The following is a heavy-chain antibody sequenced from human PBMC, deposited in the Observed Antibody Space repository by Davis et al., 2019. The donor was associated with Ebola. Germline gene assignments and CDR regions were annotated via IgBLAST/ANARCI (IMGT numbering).Heavy chain of an antibody. D-gene: IGHD2-15*01. CDR3: ARERIVVVVAATQNYYYYGMDV. CDR2: INPSGGST. J-gene: IGHJ6*04. CDR1: GYTFTSYY. V-gene: IGHV1-46*01. Sequence: AASVKVSCKASGYTFTSYYMHWVRQAPGQGLEWMGIINPSGGSTSYAQKFQGRVTMTRDTSTSTVYMELSSLRSEDTAVYYCARERIVVVVAATQNYYYYGMDVWGKGTTVTVSS.